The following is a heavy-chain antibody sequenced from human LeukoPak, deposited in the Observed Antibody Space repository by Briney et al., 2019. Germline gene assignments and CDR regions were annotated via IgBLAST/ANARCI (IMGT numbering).Heavy chain of an antibody. J-gene: IGHJ4*02. CDR2: IHYSGST. Sequence: SETLSLTCTVSGDSISSYYWSWIRQPPGKGLEWIGYIHYSGSTNYNPSLKSRVTMSVDTSKNQFSLKLRSVTAADTAVYYCARRNGYNYGVFDYWGQGTLVTVSS. CDR1: GDSISSYY. V-gene: IGHV4-59*08. D-gene: IGHD5-24*01. CDR3: ARRNGYNYGVFDY.